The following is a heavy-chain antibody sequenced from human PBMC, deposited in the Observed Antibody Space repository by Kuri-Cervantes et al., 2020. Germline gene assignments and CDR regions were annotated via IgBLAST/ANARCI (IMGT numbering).Heavy chain of an antibody. V-gene: IGHV3-21*01. J-gene: IGHJ4*02. CDR1: GFTFSSYG. CDR3: ARSLAFGESDY. CDR2: ISSSSSYI. D-gene: IGHD3-10*01. Sequence: GGSLRLSCAASGFTFSSYGMNWVRQAPGKGLEWVSSISSSSSYIYYADSVKGRFTISRDNAKNSLYLQMNSLRAEDTAVYYCARSLAFGESDYWGQGTLVTVSS.